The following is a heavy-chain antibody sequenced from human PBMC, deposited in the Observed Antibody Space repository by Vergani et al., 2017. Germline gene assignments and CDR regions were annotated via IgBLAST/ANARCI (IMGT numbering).Heavy chain of an antibody. CDR1: GGSISSGSYY. D-gene: IGHD6-19*01. V-gene: IGHV4-61*02. CDR2: IYTSGST. J-gene: IGHJ4*02. Sequence: QVQLQESGPGLVKPSQTPSLTCTVSGGSISSGSYYWSWIRQPAGKGLEWIGRIYTSGSTNYNPSLKSRVTISVDTSKNQFSLKLSSVTAADTAVYYCAREGGKRQWLVGGLFWDYWGQGTLVTVSS. CDR3: AREGGKRQWLVGGLFWDY.